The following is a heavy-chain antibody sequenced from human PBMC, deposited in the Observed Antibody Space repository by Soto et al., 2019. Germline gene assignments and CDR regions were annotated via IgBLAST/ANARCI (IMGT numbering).Heavy chain of an antibody. CDR1: GDSVSSNSAA. CDR3: AKEEYGYSSSWGPHDYYYYYGMDV. D-gene: IGHD6-13*01. V-gene: IGHV6-1*01. Sequence: SQTLSLTCAISGDSVSSNSAAWNWIRQSPSRGLEWLGRTYYRSKWYNDYAVSVKSRITINPDTSKNQFSLQLNSVTPEDTAVYYCAKEEYGYSSSWGPHDYYYYYGMDVWGQGTTVTSP. CDR2: TYYRSKWYN. J-gene: IGHJ6*02.